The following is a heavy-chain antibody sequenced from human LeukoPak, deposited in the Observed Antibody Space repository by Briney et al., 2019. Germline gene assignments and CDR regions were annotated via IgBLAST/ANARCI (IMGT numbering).Heavy chain of an antibody. J-gene: IGHJ4*02. CDR2: INPNSGGT. V-gene: IGHV1-2*02. D-gene: IGHD3-3*01. Sequence: ASVKLSCKASGYTFTGYYMHWGRQAPGQGLERMGWINPNSGGTNYAQKFQGRVTMTRDTSISTAYVELSRLRSDDTAVYYCARVRDYDLWSGYYFFDLWAQGTVDRVSS. CDR1: GYTFTGYY. CDR3: ARVRDYDLWSGYYFFDL.